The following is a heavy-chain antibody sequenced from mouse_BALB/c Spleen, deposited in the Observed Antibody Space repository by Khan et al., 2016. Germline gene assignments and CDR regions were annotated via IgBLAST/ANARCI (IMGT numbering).Heavy chain of an antibody. CDR1: GFSLTSYG. D-gene: IGHD1-3*01. V-gene: IGHV2-9*02. Sequence: QVQLQQSGPGLVAPSQSLSITCTVSGFSLTSYGVHWVRPPPGKGLEWLGVIWAGGSTNYNSAPMSRLSMNKDNSKSQVFLKMSSLQADDTAMYYCARLEDIWGQGTTLTVSS. CDR3: ARLEDI. CDR2: IWAGGST. J-gene: IGHJ2*01.